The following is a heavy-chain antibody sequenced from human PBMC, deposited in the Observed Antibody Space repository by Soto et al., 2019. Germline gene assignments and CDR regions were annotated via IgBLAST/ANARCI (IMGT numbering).Heavy chain of an antibody. CDR2: ISSGSSTI. D-gene: IGHD5-12*01. CDR1: GVTFRSNS. J-gene: IGHJ6*02. CDR3: ARGGRGGYGDGYYDAMDV. V-gene: IGHV3-48*02. Sequence: EVQVVESGGGLVQPGGSLRLSCAASGVTFRSNSMNWVRQAPGKGLEWVSYISSGSSTIYYADSVKGRFTISRDNAKNSLYLQMNSLRDEDTAVYYCARGGRGGYGDGYYDAMDVWGQGTTVTVSS.